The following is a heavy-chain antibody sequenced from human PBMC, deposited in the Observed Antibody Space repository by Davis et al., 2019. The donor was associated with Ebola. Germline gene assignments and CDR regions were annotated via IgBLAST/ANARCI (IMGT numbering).Heavy chain of an antibody. CDR3: AKSGLSFGVVKYHYGMDV. CDR1: GFTFRKFT. J-gene: IGHJ6*04. V-gene: IGHV3-23*01. Sequence: GESLKISCEASGFTFRKFTMSWVRQSPGNGLEWVSAISASAGNTYYADSVKGRFTISRDNSKKTLYLQMNSLRAEDTAVYYCAKSGLSFGVVKYHYGMDVWGKGTTVTVSS. CDR2: ISASAGNT. D-gene: IGHD3-3*01.